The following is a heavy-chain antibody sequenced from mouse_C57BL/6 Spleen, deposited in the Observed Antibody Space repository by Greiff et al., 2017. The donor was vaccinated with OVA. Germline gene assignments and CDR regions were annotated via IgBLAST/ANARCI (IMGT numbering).Heavy chain of an antibody. CDR2: ISDGGSYT. J-gene: IGHJ2*01. CDR3: ARDRSWDYFDY. Sequence: EVQLVESGGGLVKPGGSLKLSCAASGFTFSSYAMSWVRQTPEKRLEWVATISDGGSYTYYPDNVKGRFTISRDNAKNNLYLQMSHLKSEDTAMYYCARDRSWDYFDYWGQGTTLTVSS. CDR1: GFTFSSYA. V-gene: IGHV5-4*01. D-gene: IGHD4-1*01.